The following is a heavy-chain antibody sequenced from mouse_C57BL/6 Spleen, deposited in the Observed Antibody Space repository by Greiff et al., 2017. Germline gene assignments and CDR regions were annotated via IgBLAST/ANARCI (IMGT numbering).Heavy chain of an antibody. CDR1: GYTFTSYW. CDR3: ARRDDYGAVAY. Sequence: QVQLQQSGPELVKPGASVSLSCKASGYTFTSYWLTWVKQRPGQGLEWIGDIYPGRGSTNYNEKFKSKATLTVDTSSSTAYMQFSSLTSEDSAVYYCARRDDYGAVAYWGQGTLVTVSA. CDR2: IYPGRGST. V-gene: IGHV1-55*01. J-gene: IGHJ3*01. D-gene: IGHD2-4*01.